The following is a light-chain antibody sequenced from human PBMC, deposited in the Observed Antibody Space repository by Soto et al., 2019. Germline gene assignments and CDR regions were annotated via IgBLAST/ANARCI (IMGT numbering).Light chain of an antibody. J-gene: IGKJ2*01. V-gene: IGKV1-5*01. CDR3: QQYNSYPVA. Sequence: DIQMTQSPSTLSASVGDRVTITCRVSQSISSWLAWYQQKPGEAPKLLIYDASSLESGVPSRFSGSGSGTEFTLTISSLQPDDFATYYCQQYNSYPVAFGQGTKLEIK. CDR2: DAS. CDR1: QSISSW.